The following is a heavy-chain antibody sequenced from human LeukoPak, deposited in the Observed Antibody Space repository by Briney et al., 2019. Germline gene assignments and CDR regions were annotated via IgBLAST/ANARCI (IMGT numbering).Heavy chain of an antibody. J-gene: IGHJ3*02. D-gene: IGHD3-16*01. V-gene: IGHV4-39*01. CDR2: LYYTGST. CDR1: GGSISSSSYY. Sequence: RPSETLSLTYTVSGGSISSSSYYCGWLRQPPGRGLEWFGSLYYTGSTYCNPSLKSRVTISVDTSKNQFSLKLSSVTAAEMAVYYCARPALGAFDIWGQGTMVTVSS. CDR3: ARPALGAFDI.